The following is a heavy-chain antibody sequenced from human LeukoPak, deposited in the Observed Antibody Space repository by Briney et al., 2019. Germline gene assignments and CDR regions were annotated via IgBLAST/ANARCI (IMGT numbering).Heavy chain of an antibody. CDR2: ISSNGGST. J-gene: IGHJ4*02. CDR1: GFTFSSYT. CDR3: ARVGTPLVTDY. Sequence: PGGSLRLSCAASGFTFSSYTMHWVRQAPGKGLEYVSAISSNGGSTYYANSVKGRFTISRDNSKNTLYLQMGSLKAEDMAVYYCARVGTPLVTDYWGQGTLVTVSS. V-gene: IGHV3-64*01. D-gene: IGHD5-18*01.